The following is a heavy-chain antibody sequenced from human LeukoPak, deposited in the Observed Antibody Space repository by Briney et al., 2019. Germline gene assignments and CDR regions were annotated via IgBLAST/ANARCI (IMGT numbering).Heavy chain of an antibody. D-gene: IGHD1/OR15-1a*01. CDR1: GLTFGVYA. CDR2: IRSKAYGGTT. V-gene: IGHV3-49*03. CDR3: TRPVAGTPSWFDP. Sequence: GRSLRLSCTASGLTFGVYAMSWFRQAPGGGLGWVCFIRSKAYGGTTEYAASVKGRFPISRDDSKSIAYLQMNSLNTEDTAVYYCTRPVAGTPSWFDPRGQGTLVTVSS. J-gene: IGHJ5*02.